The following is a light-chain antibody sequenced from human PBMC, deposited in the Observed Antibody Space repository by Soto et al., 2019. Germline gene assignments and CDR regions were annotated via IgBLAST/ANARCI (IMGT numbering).Light chain of an antibody. CDR2: GAS. V-gene: IGKV3-15*01. CDR1: QSVASN. CDR3: QQYHNWPPQYT. J-gene: IGKJ2*01. Sequence: IVMTQSPASLSVSPGDGATLSCRASQSVASNVAWYQQKPGQVPRLLIHGASTRAAGVPARFSGSGSGTDFTLTISSLQSEDFAVYYCQQYHNWPPQYTFGQGTKLQIK.